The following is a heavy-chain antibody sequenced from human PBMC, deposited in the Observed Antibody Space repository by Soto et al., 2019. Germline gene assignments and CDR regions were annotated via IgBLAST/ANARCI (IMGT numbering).Heavy chain of an antibody. D-gene: IGHD4-17*01. CDR3: ARGRVTTYLTAFDS. V-gene: IGHV1-69*01. J-gene: IGHJ4*02. CDR1: GGTFISYA. CDR2: IIPVFGTA. Sequence: QVQLVQSGAEVTKPGSSVKLSCKASGGTFISYAISWVRQAPGRGLEWMGGIIPVFGTANYTQQVQGRVTITADESTSTAYMELSSLRSEDTALYYCARGRVTTYLTAFDSWGQGSLVTVSS.